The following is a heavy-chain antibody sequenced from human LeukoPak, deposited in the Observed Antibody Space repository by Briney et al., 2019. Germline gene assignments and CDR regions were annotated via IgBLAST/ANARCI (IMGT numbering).Heavy chain of an antibody. D-gene: IGHD6-13*01. CDR3: AKAGGSSWDPFDY. CDR1: GFTFSSYG. J-gene: IGHJ4*02. CDR2: IRNDGSHK. Sequence: GGSLRLSCAASGFTFSSYGMHWVRQGPGKGQEWVAFIRNDGSHKYYADSVKGRFTISRDNSKNTLYLQMNSLRADDTAVYYCAKAGGSSWDPFDYWGQGTLGTGYS. V-gene: IGHV3-30*02.